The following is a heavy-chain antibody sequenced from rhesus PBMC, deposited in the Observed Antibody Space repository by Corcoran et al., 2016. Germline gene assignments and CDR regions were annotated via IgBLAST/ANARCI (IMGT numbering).Heavy chain of an antibody. Sequence: QVQLQESGPGLLKPSATLSLTCAVSGGSISDSYRWSWIRQPPGMGLEWIGCIYGRSAGTNYDPALTGRSTISKDTSKNQFSMKLRSVTAADTAVYYCAGTGVINTDFDYWGQGVLVTVSS. J-gene: IGHJ4*01. CDR1: GGSISDSYR. CDR3: AGTGVINTDFDY. CDR2: IYGRSAGT. V-gene: IGHV4S10*01. D-gene: IGHD3-34*01.